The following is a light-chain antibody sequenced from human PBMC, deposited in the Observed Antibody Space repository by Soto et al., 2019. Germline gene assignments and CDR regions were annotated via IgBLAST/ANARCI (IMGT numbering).Light chain of an antibody. CDR1: QPISTW. CDR2: HAS. J-gene: IGKJ5*01. Sequence: DIQMTQSPSTLSASVGDRVTITCRASQPISTWLAWYQQRPGKAPNLLIYHASSLESGVPSRFSGSGSGTEFTLSISSLQPGDFGTYYCQQYDEHSITFGQGTRLEIK. V-gene: IGKV1-5*01. CDR3: QQYDEHSIT.